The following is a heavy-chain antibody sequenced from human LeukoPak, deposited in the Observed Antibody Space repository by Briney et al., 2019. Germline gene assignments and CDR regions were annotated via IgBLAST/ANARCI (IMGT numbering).Heavy chain of an antibody. D-gene: IGHD7-27*01. J-gene: IGHJ6*03. Sequence: SETLSLTCAVYGGSSSGYYWSWIRQPPGKGLEWIGEINHSGSTNYNPSLKSRVTISVDTSKNQFSLKLSSVTAADTAVYYCARGDWGSPDYYYMDVWGKGTTVTISS. CDR2: INHSGST. CDR1: GGSSSGYY. V-gene: IGHV4-34*01. CDR3: ARGDWGSPDYYYMDV.